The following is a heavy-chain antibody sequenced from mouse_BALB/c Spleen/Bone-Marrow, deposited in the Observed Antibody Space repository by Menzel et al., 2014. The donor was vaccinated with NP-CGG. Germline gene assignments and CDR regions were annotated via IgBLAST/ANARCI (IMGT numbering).Heavy chain of an antibody. CDR3: ARRGYRYDAWFAY. Sequence: EVKVVESGAELVKPGVSVKISCKASGYTFTDYNMDWVKQSHGKSLEWIGDINPNYDSTSYNQKFKGKATLTVDKSSSTAYMELRSLTSEDTAVYYCARRGYRYDAWFAYWGQGTLVTVSA. D-gene: IGHD2-14*01. CDR1: GYTFTDYN. V-gene: IGHV1-18*01. J-gene: IGHJ3*01. CDR2: INPNYDST.